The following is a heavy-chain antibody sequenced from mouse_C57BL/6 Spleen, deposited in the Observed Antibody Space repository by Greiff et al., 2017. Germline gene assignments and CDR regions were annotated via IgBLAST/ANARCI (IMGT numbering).Heavy chain of an antibody. CDR1: GYTFTDYE. CDR3: TREIYYYGSSFAWFAY. J-gene: IGHJ3*01. D-gene: IGHD1-1*01. Sequence: LVESGAELVRPGASVTLSCKASGYTFTDYEMHWVKQTPVHGLEWIGAIDPETGGTAYNQKFKGKAILTADKSSSKAYMELRSLTSEDSAVYYCTREIYYYGSSFAWFAYWGQGTLVTVSA. CDR2: IDPETGGT. V-gene: IGHV1-15*01.